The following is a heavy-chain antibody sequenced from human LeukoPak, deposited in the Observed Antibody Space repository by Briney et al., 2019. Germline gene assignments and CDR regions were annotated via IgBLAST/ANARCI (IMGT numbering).Heavy chain of an antibody. D-gene: IGHD3-22*01. Sequence: SQTLSLTCTVSGDSISSGDYYWSWIRQPAGKGLEWIGRISSSGSTNYNPSLKSRVTISVDTSKNQFSLKLSSVTAADTAVYFCARGPYSYASSGAFDIWGQGTMVTVSS. CDR3: ARGPYSYASSGAFDI. J-gene: IGHJ3*02. CDR2: ISSSGST. CDR1: GDSISSGDYY. V-gene: IGHV4-61*02.